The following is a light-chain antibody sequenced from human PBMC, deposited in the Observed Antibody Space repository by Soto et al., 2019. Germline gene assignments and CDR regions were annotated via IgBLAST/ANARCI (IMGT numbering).Light chain of an antibody. V-gene: IGLV2-8*01. J-gene: IGLJ3*02. CDR1: SSDIGGYDY. CDR2: EVN. Sequence: QSVLTQPPSASGSPGQSVTISCTGTSSDIGGYDYVSWYQQHPGKAPKLIIYEVNKRPSGVPDRFSGSKSGNTASLIVSGLQAEAEADYYCSSYAGSNNLVFAGGTKLTVL. CDR3: SSYAGSNNLV.